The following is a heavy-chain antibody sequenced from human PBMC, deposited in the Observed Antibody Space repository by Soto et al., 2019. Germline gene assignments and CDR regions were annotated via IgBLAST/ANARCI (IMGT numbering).Heavy chain of an antibody. CDR1: GFTFSSYA. D-gene: IGHD2-8*01. J-gene: IGHJ3*02. V-gene: IGHV3-23*01. CDR2: VTGGGDGT. Sequence: EVQLLESGGGLVQPGGSLRLSCAASGFTFSSYAIIWVRQAPGKGLEWVSTVTGGGDGTYYADSVKGRFTISRDNSKNTVDLHMNSLRADDTAVYYWARKGPGSLATYCPYDGCHYAFDIWGQGTMVTVSS. CDR3: ARKGPGSLATYCPYDGCHYAFDI.